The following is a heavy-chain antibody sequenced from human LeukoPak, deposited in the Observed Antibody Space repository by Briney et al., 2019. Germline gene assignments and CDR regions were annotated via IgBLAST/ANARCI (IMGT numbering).Heavy chain of an antibody. J-gene: IGHJ4*02. CDR2: INPNSGGT. CDR3: ARGITIFGGFDY. Sequence: ASVKVSCKASGYTFTGYYMHWVRQAPGQGLEWMGWINPNSGGTNYAQKFQGRVTMTRDTSISTAYMELSSLRSEDTAVYYCARGITIFGGFDYWGQGTLVTVSS. CDR1: GYTFTGYY. V-gene: IGHV1-2*02. D-gene: IGHD3-3*01.